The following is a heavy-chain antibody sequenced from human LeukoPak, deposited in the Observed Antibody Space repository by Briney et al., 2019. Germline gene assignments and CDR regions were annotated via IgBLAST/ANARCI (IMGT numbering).Heavy chain of an antibody. CDR1: GFTFSSYA. Sequence: GGSLRLSCAASGFTFSSYAMSWVRQAPGRGLEWVSAISGSGGSTYYADSVKGRFTISRDNSKNTLYLQMNSLRAEDTAVYYCASNLRYFASSSRDYWGQGTLVTVSS. CDR2: ISGSGGST. V-gene: IGHV3-23*01. J-gene: IGHJ4*02. D-gene: IGHD3-9*01. CDR3: ASNLRYFASSSRDY.